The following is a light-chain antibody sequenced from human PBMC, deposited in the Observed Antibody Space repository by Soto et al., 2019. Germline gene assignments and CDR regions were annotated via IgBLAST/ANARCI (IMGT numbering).Light chain of an antibody. CDR1: QDIRNY. CDR3: QQFDDLPST. Sequence: DIQMTQSPSSLSASVGDRVTITCQASQDIRNYLNWYQQKPGKAPKVLISLASTLETGVPSRFSGGGSGTDFTFTISSLQPEDIATYYCQQFDDLPSTFGGGTKVDIK. CDR2: LAS. V-gene: IGKV1-33*01. J-gene: IGKJ4*01.